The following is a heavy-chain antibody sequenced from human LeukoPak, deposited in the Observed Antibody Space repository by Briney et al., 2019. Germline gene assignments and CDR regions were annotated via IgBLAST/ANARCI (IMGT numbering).Heavy chain of an antibody. D-gene: IGHD1-14*01. J-gene: IGHJ3*02. CDR2: INSDGSST. V-gene: IGHV3-74*01. CDR1: GFTFSIYR. Sequence: PGGSLRLSCAASGFTFSIYRMHWVRQAPGKGLVWVSRINSDGSSTNYADSVKGRFTISRDNAKNTLYLQMDSLRAEDTAVYYCARQPPGNAFDIWGQGTMVTVSS. CDR3: ARQPPGNAFDI.